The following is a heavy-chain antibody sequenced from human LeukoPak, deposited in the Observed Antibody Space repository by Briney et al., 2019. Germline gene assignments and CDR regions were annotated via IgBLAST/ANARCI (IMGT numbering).Heavy chain of an antibody. V-gene: IGHV3-23*01. CDR1: GFTFSNYA. J-gene: IGHJ4*02. Sequence: GGSLRLSCAASGFTFSNYAMSWVRQAPGKGLEWVSAISGSGGSTYYADSVKGRFTISRDNSKNTLYLQMNSLRAEDTAVYYCAKKDRGASGSYYTYSTYYFDYWGQGTLVTVSS. D-gene: IGHD3-10*01. CDR2: ISGSGGST. CDR3: AKKDRGASGSYYTYSTYYFDY.